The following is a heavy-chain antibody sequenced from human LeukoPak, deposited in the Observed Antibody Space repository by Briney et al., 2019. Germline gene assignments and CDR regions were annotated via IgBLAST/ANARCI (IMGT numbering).Heavy chain of an antibody. J-gene: IGHJ4*02. CDR1: GFTFSSYA. V-gene: IGHV3-23*01. Sequence: GGSLRLSCAASGFTFSSYAMSWVRQAPGKGLEWVSAISGSGGSTYYADFGKGRFTISRDNSKNPLYLPMNSLRAEDTAVYYCAKDLPPYYYDSSGYYSPFDYWGQGTLVTVSS. D-gene: IGHD3-22*01. CDR2: ISGSGGST. CDR3: AKDLPPYYYDSSGYYSPFDY.